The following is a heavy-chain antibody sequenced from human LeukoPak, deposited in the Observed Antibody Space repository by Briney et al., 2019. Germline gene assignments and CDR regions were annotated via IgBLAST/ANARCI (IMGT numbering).Heavy chain of an antibody. CDR2: IYHSGST. V-gene: IGHV4-59*04. CDR3: AVAEYYYGSGSYKDY. D-gene: IGHD3-10*01. Sequence: SETLSLTCTVSGGSISSYYWSWIRQPAGKGLEWIGSIYHSGSTYYNPSLKSRVTISVDTSKNQFSLKLSSVTAADTAVYYCAVAEYYYGSGSYKDYWGQGTLVTVSS. CDR1: GGSISSYY. J-gene: IGHJ4*02.